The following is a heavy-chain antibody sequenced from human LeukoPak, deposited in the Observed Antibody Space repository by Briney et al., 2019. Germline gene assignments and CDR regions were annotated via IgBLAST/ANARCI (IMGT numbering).Heavy chain of an antibody. J-gene: IGHJ4*02. V-gene: IGHV3-23*01. Sequence: GGSLRLCCAASGFTFSSYAMSWVRQAPGKGLEWVSVISGSNDITYYADSVKGRFTISRDNSKNTLYLQMNSLRAEDTAVYYCAKGRSGIAAAGLNYWGQGTLVTVSS. CDR3: AKGRSGIAAAGLNY. CDR2: ISGSNDIT. CDR1: GFTFSSYA. D-gene: IGHD6-13*01.